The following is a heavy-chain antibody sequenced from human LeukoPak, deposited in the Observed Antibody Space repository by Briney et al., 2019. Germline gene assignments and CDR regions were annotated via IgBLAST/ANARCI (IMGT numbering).Heavy chain of an antibody. Sequence: ASVKVSCKASGGTFNSYTISWVRQAPGQGREGMGWINPNSGGTNYAQKFQGRVTMTRDTSISTAYMELSRLRSDDTAVYYCARADSGSYYVWFDPWGQGTLVTVSS. J-gene: IGHJ5*02. CDR1: GGTFNSYT. CDR2: INPNSGGT. V-gene: IGHV1-2*02. D-gene: IGHD1-26*01. CDR3: ARADSGSYYVWFDP.